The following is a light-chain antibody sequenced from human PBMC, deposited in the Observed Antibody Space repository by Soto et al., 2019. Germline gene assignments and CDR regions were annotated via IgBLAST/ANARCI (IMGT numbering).Light chain of an antibody. CDR2: AAS. CDR1: QGISNY. V-gene: IGKV1-27*01. CDR3: QKYNNAPALT. J-gene: IGKJ5*01. Sequence: DIQMTQSPSSLSSSVGDRVTIACRASQGISNYLAWYQQKPGKVPKLLIYAASTWHSGVPSRFSGSGSGTDFTLTISRLQPEDVAIYYCQKYNNAPALTFGQGTRVEI.